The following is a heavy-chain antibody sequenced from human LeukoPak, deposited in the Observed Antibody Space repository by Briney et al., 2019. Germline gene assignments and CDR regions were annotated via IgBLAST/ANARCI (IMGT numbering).Heavy chain of an antibody. D-gene: IGHD3-22*01. J-gene: IGHJ4*02. V-gene: IGHV3-23*01. Sequence: PGGSLRLSCAASGFTFSSYSMNWVRQAPGKGLEWVSAISGSGGSTYYADSVKGRFTISRDNSKNTLYLQMNSLRAEDTAVYYCAKDWAITMIVVVLDYWGQGTLVTVSS. CDR2: ISGSGGST. CDR3: AKDWAITMIVVVLDY. CDR1: GFTFSSYS.